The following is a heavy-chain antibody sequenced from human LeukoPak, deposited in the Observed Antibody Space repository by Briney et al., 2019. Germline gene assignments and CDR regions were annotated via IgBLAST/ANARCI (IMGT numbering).Heavy chain of an antibody. CDR2: INPNSGGT. J-gene: IGHJ4*02. CDR3: ARGLWSVGGGLDY. CDR1: GYTFTGYY. V-gene: IGHV1-2*02. Sequence: GASVKVSCKASGYTFTGYYMHWVRQAPGQGLEWMGWINPNSGGTNYAQKFQGRVTITRNTSISTAYMELSSLRSEDTAVYYCARGLWSVGGGLDYWGQGTLVTVSS. D-gene: IGHD3-16*01.